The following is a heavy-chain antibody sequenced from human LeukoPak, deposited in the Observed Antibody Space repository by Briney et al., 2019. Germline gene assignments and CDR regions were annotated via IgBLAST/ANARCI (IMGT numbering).Heavy chain of an antibody. Sequence: ASVKVSCKASGYTFTRYGISWVRQAPGQGLEWMGWISAYNGNTNYAQKLQGRVTMTTDTSTSTAYMELRSLRSDDTAVYYCARDILNIVVVPAAIASHFDYWGQGTLVTVSS. V-gene: IGHV1-18*01. CDR2: ISAYNGNT. CDR3: ARDILNIVVVPAAIASHFDY. CDR1: GYTFTRYG. D-gene: IGHD2-2*02. J-gene: IGHJ4*02.